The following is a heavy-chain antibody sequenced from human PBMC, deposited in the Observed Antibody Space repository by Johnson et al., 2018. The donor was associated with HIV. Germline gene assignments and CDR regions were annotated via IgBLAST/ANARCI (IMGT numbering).Heavy chain of an antibody. J-gene: IGHJ3*02. CDR3: ARRYCSGGRCLNPKDAFDI. D-gene: IGHD2-15*01. CDR1: GFTFSSYA. CDR2: ISSNGGST. Sequence: VQLVESGGGLVQPGGSLRLSCAASGFTFSSYAMHWVRQAPGKGLEYVSAISSNGGSTYYANSVKGRFTISRDNSKNTVYLQMNSLRADDTAVYYCARRYCSGGRCLNPKDAFDIWGQGTMVTVSS. V-gene: IGHV3-64*01.